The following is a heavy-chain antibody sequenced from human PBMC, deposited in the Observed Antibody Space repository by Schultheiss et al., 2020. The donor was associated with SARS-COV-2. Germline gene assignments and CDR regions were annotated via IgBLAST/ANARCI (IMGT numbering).Heavy chain of an antibody. D-gene: IGHD6-19*01. Sequence: GGSLRLSCAASGFTFSSYSMNWVRQAPGKGLEWVSSISSSSSCIYYADSVKGRFTISRDNAKNSLYLQMNSLRAEDTAVYYCARDRHIAVAGMGDAFDIWGQGTMVTVSS. CDR3: ARDRHIAVAGMGDAFDI. V-gene: IGHV3-21*01. CDR1: GFTFSSYS. CDR2: ISSSSSCI. J-gene: IGHJ3*02.